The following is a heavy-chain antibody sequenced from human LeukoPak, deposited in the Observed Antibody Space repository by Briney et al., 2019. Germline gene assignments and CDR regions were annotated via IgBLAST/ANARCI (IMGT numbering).Heavy chain of an antibody. J-gene: IGHJ1*01. CDR3: AKRGQYYYDSSGYYYQD. D-gene: IGHD3-22*01. Sequence: GGSLRLSCAASGFTFSSYAMSWVRQAPGKGLEWVSAIRAGGSTYYADSVKGRFTISRDNSKNTLYLQMNSLRAEDTGVYYCAKRGQYYYDSSGYYYQDWGQGTLVIVSS. CDR1: GFTFSSYA. CDR2: IRAGGST. V-gene: IGHV3-23*01.